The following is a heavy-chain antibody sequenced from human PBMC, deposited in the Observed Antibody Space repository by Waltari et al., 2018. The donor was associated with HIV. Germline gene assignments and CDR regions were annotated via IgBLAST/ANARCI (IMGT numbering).Heavy chain of an antibody. CDR1: GFTFRHYG. CDR3: ATGQQVWETWSQLDY. CDR2: ISFDGSNQ. Sequence: QVQLVESGGGVVQPGGSLRLSCAASGFTFRHYGMHWVRQAPGKGLEWVAVISFDGSNQYDADSVRGRFTISRDNSKKKVFLQMNSLRLDDSALYYCATGQQVWETWSQLDYWGQGTLVIVSS. V-gene: IGHV3-30*03. D-gene: IGHD1-1*01. J-gene: IGHJ4*02.